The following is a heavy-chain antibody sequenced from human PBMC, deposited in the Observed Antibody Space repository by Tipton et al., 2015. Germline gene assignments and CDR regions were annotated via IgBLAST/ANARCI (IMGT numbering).Heavy chain of an antibody. V-gene: IGHV6-1*01. CDR1: GDSVSSNSAA. D-gene: IGHD6-13*01. CDR3: PRVGAGQLTSTPGGFDY. Sequence: GLVKPSQTLSLTCAISGDSVSSNSAAWNWIRQSPSRGLEWLGRTYYRSKWYNDYAVSVKSRITINPDTSKNQFSLQLNSVTPEDTAVYYCPRVGAGQLTSTPGGFDYWGQGTLVTVSS. CDR2: TYYRSKWYN. J-gene: IGHJ4*02.